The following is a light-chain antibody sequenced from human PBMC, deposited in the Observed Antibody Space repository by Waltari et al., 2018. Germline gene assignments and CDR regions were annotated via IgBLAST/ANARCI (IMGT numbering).Light chain of an antibody. V-gene: IGLV3-1*01. CDR3: LAWDSSTAWV. CDR1: KLGDKY. Sequence: SYELTQPPSVSVSPGQTASITCSGDKLGDKYASWYQQKPGQSPVLVIYQDTKRPSGIADRLSGSNSGNTATLTISGTQGMDEADYYCLAWDSSTAWVFGGGTKLTVL. CDR2: QDT. J-gene: IGLJ3*02.